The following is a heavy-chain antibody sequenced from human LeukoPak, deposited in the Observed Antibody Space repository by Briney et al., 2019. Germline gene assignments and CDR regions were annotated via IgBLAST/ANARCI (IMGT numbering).Heavy chain of an antibody. CDR3: ASALGGQGAN. Sequence: GGSRRPSCAAPEITFSSYWMHWGRKAPGKGLVWVSRINSDGSSTSYADSVKGRFTISRDNAKNTLFLQRSSLRADDTAVYYCASALGGQGANWGQGALVTVSS. V-gene: IGHV3-74*01. CDR2: INSDGSST. J-gene: IGHJ4*02. D-gene: IGHD1-26*01. CDR1: EITFSSYW.